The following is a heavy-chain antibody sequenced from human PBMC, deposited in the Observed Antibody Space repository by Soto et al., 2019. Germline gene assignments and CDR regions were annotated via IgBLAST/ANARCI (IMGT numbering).Heavy chain of an antibody. CDR1: GGSLSVYY. J-gene: IGHJ5*02. D-gene: IGHD2-2*01. CDR2: INHSGST. Sequence: PSETLSLTCAVYGGSLSVYYWSWIRQPPGKGLEWIGEINHSGSTNYNPSLKSRVTISVDTSKNQFSLKLSSVTAADTAVYYCARVLGYCSSTSCRWFDPWGQGTLVTVSS. CDR3: ARVLGYCSSTSCRWFDP. V-gene: IGHV4-34*01.